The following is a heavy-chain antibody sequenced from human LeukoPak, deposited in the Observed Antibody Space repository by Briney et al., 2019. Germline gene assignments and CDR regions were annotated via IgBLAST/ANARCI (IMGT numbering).Heavy chain of an antibody. Sequence: PGRSLILFRALSRLIFCSHSLNCVRRALEKGRECVSSNSSSRSYIYYTDSVKGRFTISRDNAKNSLYLQMNSLRAEDTAVYYCARDSPDLAARSSDYWGQGTLVTVSS. J-gene: IGHJ4*02. D-gene: IGHD6-6*01. V-gene: IGHV3-21*01. CDR3: ARDSPDLAARSSDY. CDR2: NSSSRSYI. CDR1: RLIFCSHS.